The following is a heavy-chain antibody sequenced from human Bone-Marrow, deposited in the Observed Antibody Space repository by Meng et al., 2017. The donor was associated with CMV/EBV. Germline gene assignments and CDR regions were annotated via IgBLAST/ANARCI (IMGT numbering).Heavy chain of an antibody. D-gene: IGHD3-22*01. V-gene: IGHV3-48*04. CDR3: ARNAGDDSSGYYYRVSDGMDV. CDR1: GFTFSSYS. CDR2: ISSSSSTI. Sequence: LSLTCAASGFTFSSYSMNWVRQAPGKGLEWVSYISSSSSTIYYADSVKGRFTISRDNAKNSLYLQMNSLRAEDTAVYYCARNAGDDSSGYYYRVSDGMDVWGQGTTVTVSS. J-gene: IGHJ6*02.